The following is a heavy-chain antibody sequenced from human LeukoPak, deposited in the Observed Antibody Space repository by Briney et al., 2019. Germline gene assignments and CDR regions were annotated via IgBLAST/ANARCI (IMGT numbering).Heavy chain of an antibody. CDR2: ISTSGGTT. V-gene: IGHV3-23*01. CDR3: AKGTSWINPYYYMDV. Sequence: GGSLRLSCAASGFTFSCYAMNWVRQAPGRGLEWVSTISTSGGTTYYADSVKGRFTISRDKSKNTPYLQMNSLRAEDTAVYYCAKGTSWINPYYYMDVWGKGTTVTVSS. D-gene: IGHD2-2*01. CDR1: GFTFSCYA. J-gene: IGHJ6*03.